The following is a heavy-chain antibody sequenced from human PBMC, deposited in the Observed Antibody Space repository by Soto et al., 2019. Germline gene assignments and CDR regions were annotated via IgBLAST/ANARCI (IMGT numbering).Heavy chain of an antibody. V-gene: IGHV3-23*01. CDR2: ISGSGGST. CDR1: GFTFSSYA. J-gene: IGHJ5*02. Sequence: PGWSLRLSCAASGFTFSSYAMSLVRQAPGKGLEWGSSISGSGGSTYYADSVKGRFTISRDNSKNTLYLQMNSLRAEDTAVYYCAKDIVVVVAATGRAKRWFEPWGEGTLVTVSS. D-gene: IGHD2-15*01. CDR3: AKDIVVVVAATGRAKRWFEP.